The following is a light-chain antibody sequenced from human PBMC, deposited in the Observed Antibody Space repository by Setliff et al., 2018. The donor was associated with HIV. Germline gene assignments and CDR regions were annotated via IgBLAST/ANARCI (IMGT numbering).Light chain of an antibody. CDR3: SSYTSSSTLWV. CDR2: DVS. V-gene: IGLV2-14*03. CDR1: SSDVGGYNY. J-gene: IGLJ3*02. Sequence: QSALTQPASVSGSPGQSITISRTGTSSDVGGYNYVSWYQQHPDKAPKLMIYDVSNRPSGVSNRFSGSKSGNTASLTISGLQAEDEADYYCSSYTSSSTLWVFGGGTK.